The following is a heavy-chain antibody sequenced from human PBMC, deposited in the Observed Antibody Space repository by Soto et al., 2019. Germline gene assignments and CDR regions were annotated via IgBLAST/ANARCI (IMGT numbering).Heavy chain of an antibody. CDR2: IYRTGST. CDR3: ASRDPGTSVDY. Sequence: QVQLQESGPGLVKPSGTLSLTCAVSGGSFTSNNWWTWVRQPPGQGLEWIGEIYRTGSTNYNPSLKSLVTISLDKAENQCSLKVTSLTAADTAVYYCASRDPGTSVDYWGQGTLVTVSS. D-gene: IGHD1-7*01. J-gene: IGHJ4*02. V-gene: IGHV4-4*02. CDR1: GGSFTSNNW.